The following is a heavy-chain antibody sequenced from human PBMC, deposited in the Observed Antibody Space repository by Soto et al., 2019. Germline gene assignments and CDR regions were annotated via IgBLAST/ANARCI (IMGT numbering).Heavy chain of an antibody. CDR1: GFIFSDYA. Sequence: EVQLLESGGGLVQPGGSLRLSCAASGFIFSDYAMSWVRQAPGKGLEWVSCISGSGDSAYYADSMKGRFTISRDNSKNTLNLQMNSLRAEETAVYYCAKEGTIAVAGTYYYGMDIWGQGTTVTVSS. D-gene: IGHD6-19*01. CDR3: AKEGTIAVAGTYYYGMDI. V-gene: IGHV3-23*01. CDR2: ISGSGDSA. J-gene: IGHJ6*02.